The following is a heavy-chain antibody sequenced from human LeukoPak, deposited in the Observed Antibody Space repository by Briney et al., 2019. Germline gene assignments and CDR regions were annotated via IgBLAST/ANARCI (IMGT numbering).Heavy chain of an antibody. D-gene: IGHD2-15*01. CDR1: GYTFSAYC. CDR2: INPNNGDT. CDR3: ARRFCTPGNCSPDY. V-gene: IGHV1-2*02. Sequence: ASVKVSCKASGYTFSAYCIYWVRQAPAPGHGLEWMGWINPNNGDTIYAQKFQGRVTMTRDTSIATASMELSSLTSDDTGIYYCARRFCTPGNCSPDYWGQGTLVTVSS. J-gene: IGHJ1*01.